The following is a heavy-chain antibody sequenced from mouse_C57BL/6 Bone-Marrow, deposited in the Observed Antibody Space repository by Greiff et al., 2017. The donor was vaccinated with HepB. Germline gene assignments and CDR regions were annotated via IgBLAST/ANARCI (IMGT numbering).Heavy chain of an antibody. CDR1: GFTFSDVY. Sequence: EVQVVESGGGLVQSGRSLRLSCATSGFTFSDVYMEWVRQTPGKGLEWIAASRNKANDYATEYSASVKGRFIVSRDTSQSILYLQMNALRAEDTAIYYCARGLKYYAMDYWGQGTSVTVSS. CDR3: ARGLKYYAMDY. CDR2: SRNKANDYAT. V-gene: IGHV7-1*01. J-gene: IGHJ4*01.